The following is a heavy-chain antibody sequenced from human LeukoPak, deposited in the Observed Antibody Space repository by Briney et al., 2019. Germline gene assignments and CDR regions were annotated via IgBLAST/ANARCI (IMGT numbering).Heavy chain of an antibody. V-gene: IGHV4-59*08. D-gene: IGHD5/OR15-5a*01. CDR1: GGSISSYY. J-gene: IGHJ3*02. CDR2: IYYSGST. CDR3: ASSVEDAFDI. Sequence: SETLSLTCTVSGGSISSYYWSWTRQPPGKGLEWIGYIYYSGSTNYNPSLKSRVTISVDTSKNQFSLKLSSVTAADTAVYYCASSVEDAFDIWGQGTMVTVSS.